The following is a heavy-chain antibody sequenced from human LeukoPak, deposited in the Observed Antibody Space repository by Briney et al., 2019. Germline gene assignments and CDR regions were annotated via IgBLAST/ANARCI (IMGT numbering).Heavy chain of an antibody. D-gene: IGHD6-19*01. CDR1: GFTFSRYA. J-gene: IGHJ4*02. CDR3: ARTDTSGWSRPLDC. Sequence: PGGSLRLSCAASGFTFSRYALHWVRQAPGKGLEWVAVISSDGSNKYYAGSVEGRFTISRDNYNYTLLLQMNSLRAEDTAVYYCARTDTSGWSRPLDCWGQGTLVTVSS. CDR2: ISSDGSNK. V-gene: IGHV3-30-3*01.